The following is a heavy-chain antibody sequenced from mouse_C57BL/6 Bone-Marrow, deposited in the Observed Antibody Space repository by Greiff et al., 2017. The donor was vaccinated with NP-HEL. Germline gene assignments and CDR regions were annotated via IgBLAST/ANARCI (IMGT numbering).Heavy chain of an antibody. CDR3: ARGAGRV. V-gene: IGHV1-69*01. CDR1: GYTFTSYW. D-gene: IGHD3-3*01. CDR2: IDPSDSYI. Sequence: VQLQESGAELVMPGASVKLSCKASGYTFTSYWMHWVKQRPGQGLEWIGEIDPSDSYINYNQKFKGKSTLTVDKSSSTAYMQLSSLTSEDSAVYYCARGAGRVWGQGTTLTVSS. J-gene: IGHJ2*01.